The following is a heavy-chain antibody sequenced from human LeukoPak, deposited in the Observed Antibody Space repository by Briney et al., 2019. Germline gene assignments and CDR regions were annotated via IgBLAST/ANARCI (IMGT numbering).Heavy chain of an antibody. J-gene: IGHJ4*02. CDR2: IYPGDSDT. D-gene: IGHD6-13*01. CDR3: ARKANGMAAPFDS. Sequence: GGSLKISFEASGYNFSNYWINWVRQKPGKGLEWMGIIYPGDSDTRYGPSFQGHVTISADRSANTAYLQWSRLEASDTAKYFCARKANGMAAPFDSWAQGTLVTVSS. CDR1: GYNFSNYW. V-gene: IGHV5-51*01.